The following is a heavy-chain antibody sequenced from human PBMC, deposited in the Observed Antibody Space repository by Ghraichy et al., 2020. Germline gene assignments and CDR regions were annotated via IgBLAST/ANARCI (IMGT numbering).Heavy chain of an antibody. J-gene: IGHJ4*02. V-gene: IGHV3-72*01. CDR1: GFTFSDHY. CDR2: TRNKAKSYTT. Sequence: GGSLRLSCAASGFTFSDHYMDWVRQAPGKGLEWVGRTRNKAKSYTTVYAASAKGRFTISRDNSENSLYLQMNSLKTEDSAVYFCARASDNYGYHYYDHWGQGTLVTVSS. CDR3: ARASDNYGYHYYDH. D-gene: IGHD5-18*01.